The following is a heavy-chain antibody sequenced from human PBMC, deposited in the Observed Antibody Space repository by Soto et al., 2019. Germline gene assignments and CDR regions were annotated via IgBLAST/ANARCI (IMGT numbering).Heavy chain of an antibody. CDR3: AKGELELPSYGMDV. J-gene: IGHJ6*02. CDR2: IWYDGSNK. V-gene: IGHV3-33*06. D-gene: IGHD1-7*01. Sequence: QVQLVESGGGVVQPGRSLRLSCAASGFTFSSYGMHWVRQAPGKGLEWVAVIWYDGSNKYYADSVKGRFTISRDNSKNTLYLQMNSLRAEDTAAYYCAKGELELPSYGMDVWGQGTTVTVSS. CDR1: GFTFSSYG.